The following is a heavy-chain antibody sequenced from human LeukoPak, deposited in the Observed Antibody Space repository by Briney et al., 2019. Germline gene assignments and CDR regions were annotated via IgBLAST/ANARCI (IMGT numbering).Heavy chain of an antibody. D-gene: IGHD3-3*01. Sequence: TSQTLSLTCTISGGSISSGSYFWSWIRQPPGKGLEWIGYIYYSGSTNYNPSLKSRVTISVDTSKDQFSLKLSSVTAADTAVYYCARYYDFWSGYPDYWGQGTLVTVSS. CDR1: GGSISSGSYF. V-gene: IGHV4-61*01. J-gene: IGHJ4*02. CDR3: ARYYDFWSGYPDY. CDR2: IYYSGST.